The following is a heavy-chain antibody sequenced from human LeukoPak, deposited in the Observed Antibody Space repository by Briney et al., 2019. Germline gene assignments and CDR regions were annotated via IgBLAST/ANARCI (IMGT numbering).Heavy chain of an antibody. CDR3: AKAHCSSTSCSRADN. CDR1: GFTFTRNA. Sequence: GSLRLSCAASGFTFTRNAMAWVRQAPGKGLEWVSAIDGSGGTTFYADSVKGRVTISRVQSTNTVYLQMNSLRVDDTAVYYCAKAHCSSTSCSRADNWGQGTLVTVSS. D-gene: IGHD2-2*01. CDR2: IDGSGGTT. J-gene: IGHJ4*02. V-gene: IGHV3-23*01.